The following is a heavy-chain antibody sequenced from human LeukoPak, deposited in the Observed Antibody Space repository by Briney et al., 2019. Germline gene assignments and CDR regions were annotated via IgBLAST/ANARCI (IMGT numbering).Heavy chain of an antibody. CDR3: ARYSGYDKPRSFDY. CDR2: INHSGST. J-gene: IGHJ4*02. CDR1: GGSFSGYY. Sequence: TSETLSLTCAVYGGSFSGYYWSWIRQPPGKGLEWIGEINHSGSTNYNPSLKSRVTISVDTSKNQFSLKLSSVTAADTAVYYCARYSGYDKPRSFDYWGQGTLVTVSS. D-gene: IGHD5-12*01. V-gene: IGHV4-34*01.